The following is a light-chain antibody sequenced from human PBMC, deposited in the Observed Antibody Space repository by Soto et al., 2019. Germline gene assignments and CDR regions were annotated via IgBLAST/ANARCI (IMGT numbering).Light chain of an antibody. J-gene: IGKJ2*01. CDR2: WAS. V-gene: IGKV4-1*01. CDR3: QQYYTTPYT. CDR1: QSVLYSSNNKSY. Sequence: DIVMTQFPDSLTVPLGERATINCKSSQSVLYSSNNKSYLAWYQHKPGQPPKVLIYWASTRESGVPDRFSGSGSGTDFTLTISSLQADDVAVYSCQQYYTTPYTFGQGTKLEIK.